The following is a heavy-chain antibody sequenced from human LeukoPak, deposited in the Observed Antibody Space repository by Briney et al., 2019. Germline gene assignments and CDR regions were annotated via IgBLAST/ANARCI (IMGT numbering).Heavy chain of an antibody. D-gene: IGHD3-16*02. V-gene: IGHV4-31*03. CDR3: ARAVYDYIWGSYRFDY. CDR2: IYYSGST. J-gene: IGHJ4*02. Sequence: PSQTLSLTCTVSGGSISSGGYYWSWIRQHPGKGLEWIGFIYYSGSTYYNPSLKSRVTFSVDTSKNQFSLKLSSVNAADTAVYYCARAVYDYIWGSYRFDYWGQGTLVTVAS. CDR1: GGSISSGGYY.